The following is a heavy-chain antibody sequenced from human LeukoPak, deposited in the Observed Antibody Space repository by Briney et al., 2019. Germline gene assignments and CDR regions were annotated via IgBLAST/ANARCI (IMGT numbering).Heavy chain of an antibody. CDR3: AKDIRALYGSGTNLDY. J-gene: IGHJ4*02. V-gene: IGHV3-9*01. D-gene: IGHD3-10*01. Sequence: PGRSLRLSCAASGFTFDDYAMHWVRQAPGKGLEWVSGISWNSGSIGYADSVKGRFTISRDNAKNSLYLQMNSLRAEDTALYYCAKDIRALYGSGTNLDYWGQGTLVTVSS. CDR2: ISWNSGSI. CDR1: GFTFDDYA.